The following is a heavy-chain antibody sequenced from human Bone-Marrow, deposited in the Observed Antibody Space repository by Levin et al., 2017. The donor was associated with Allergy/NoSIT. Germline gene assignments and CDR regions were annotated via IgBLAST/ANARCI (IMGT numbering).Heavy chain of an antibody. J-gene: IGHJ4*02. CDR1: GYTFTSFD. V-gene: IGHV1-8*01. CDR2: MYPNSDNA. CDR3: ARGDLGSGYLFDC. D-gene: IGHD5-12*01. Sequence: ASVKVSCKPSGYTFTSFDINWVRQATGQGLEWMGWMYPNSDNAGYAQKFQGRVTMTRNTSISTAYMELSSLRSDDTAIYYCARGDLGSGYLFDCWGQGTLVTVSS.